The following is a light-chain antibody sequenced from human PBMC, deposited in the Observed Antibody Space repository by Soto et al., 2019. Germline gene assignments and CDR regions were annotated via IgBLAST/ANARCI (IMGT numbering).Light chain of an antibody. J-gene: IGLJ7*01. CDR2: EVS. CDR3: TSYTSKRTLV. V-gene: IGLV2-14*01. CDR1: SSDVGGYNY. Sequence: QSVLTQPASVSGSPGQSITISCTGTSSDVGGYNYVSWYQHHPGKAPKLMISEVSNRPSGVSNRFSGSKSGNTASLTISGLQAEDEADYYCTSYTSKRTLVFGGGTQLTVL.